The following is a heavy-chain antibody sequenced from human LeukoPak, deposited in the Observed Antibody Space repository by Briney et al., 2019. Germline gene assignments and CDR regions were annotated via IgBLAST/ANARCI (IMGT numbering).Heavy chain of an antibody. CDR3: ANDVGAYFFGY. Sequence: GGSLRLSCAASGFTFSSYGMSWVRQAPGKGLEWVSTISGGGENTHYADSVKGRFTIPRDNSKNTLYLQMNSLRAEDTAVYYCANDVGAYFFGYWGQGTLVTVSS. CDR2: ISGGGENT. V-gene: IGHV3-23*01. CDR1: GFTFSSYG. D-gene: IGHD4-17*01. J-gene: IGHJ4*02.